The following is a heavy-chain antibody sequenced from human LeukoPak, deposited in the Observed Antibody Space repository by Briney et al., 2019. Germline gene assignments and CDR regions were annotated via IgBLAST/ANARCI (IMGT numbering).Heavy chain of an antibody. D-gene: IGHD2-2*01. V-gene: IGHV3-74*01. CDR1: GFIFSNYY. CDR2: ISSDGSDI. J-gene: IGHJ4*02. Sequence: PGGSLRLSCAASGFIFSNYYMHWVRQPPGKGLVSVSHISSDGSDINYADSVKGRFTISRDNAKNTLYLQMNSLRVEDTALYYCGRGKSPAAVDDWGQGTLVTVPS. CDR3: GRGKSPAAVDD.